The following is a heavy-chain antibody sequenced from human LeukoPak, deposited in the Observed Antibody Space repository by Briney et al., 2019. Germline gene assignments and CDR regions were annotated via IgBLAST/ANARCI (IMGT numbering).Heavy chain of an antibody. Sequence: QPGGSLRLSCAASGFTFSSYAMSWVRQAPGKGLEWVSAISGSGGSTYYADSVKGRFTVSRDNSKNTLYLQMNSLRAEDTAVYYCAKSGGYSYVWAFDYWGQGTLVTVSS. J-gene: IGHJ4*02. CDR1: GFTFSSYA. CDR3: AKSGGYSYVWAFDY. CDR2: ISGSGGST. D-gene: IGHD5-18*01. V-gene: IGHV3-23*01.